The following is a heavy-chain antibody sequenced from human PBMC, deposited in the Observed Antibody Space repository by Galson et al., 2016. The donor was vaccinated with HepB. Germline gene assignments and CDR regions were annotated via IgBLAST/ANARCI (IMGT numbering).Heavy chain of an antibody. D-gene: IGHD2-15*01. V-gene: IGHV4-4*02. Sequence: SETLSLTCAVSGGSISGYNWWSWVRQPPGKGLEWIGEIFHSGSTNYNPSLKSRVTISVDKSKNQFSLKLSSVTAADTAVYYCASLGYCTGGTCYSPYWGQGTLVTVSS. CDR2: IFHSGST. CDR1: GGSISGYNW. CDR3: ASLGYCTGGTCYSPY. J-gene: IGHJ4*02.